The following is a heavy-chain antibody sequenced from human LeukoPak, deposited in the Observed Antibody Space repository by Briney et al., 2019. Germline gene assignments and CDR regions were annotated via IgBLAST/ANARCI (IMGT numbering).Heavy chain of an antibody. J-gene: IGHJ4*02. CDR3: ARSDSSGWYGPFGY. D-gene: IGHD6-19*01. Sequence: GGSLRLSCAASGFTFSSYSMNWVRQAPGKGLEWVSSISSSSSYIYYADSVRGRFTISRDNAKNSLYLQMNSLRAEDTAVYYCARSDSSGWYGPFGYWGQGTLVTVSS. CDR1: GFTFSSYS. V-gene: IGHV3-21*01. CDR2: ISSSSSYI.